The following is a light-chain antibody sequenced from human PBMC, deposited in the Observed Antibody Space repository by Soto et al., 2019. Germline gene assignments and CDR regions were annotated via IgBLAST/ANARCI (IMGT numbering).Light chain of an antibody. Sequence: DIQMTQSPSTLSASIGDRVTITCRASQTINNWLAWYQRKPGKAPNLLIYHASNLETGVPSRFSGSAFGTEFTLTISSLQPDDFATYYCQHYNSYPWTFGQGTKV. CDR1: QTINNW. CDR3: QHYNSYPWT. J-gene: IGKJ1*01. CDR2: HAS. V-gene: IGKV1-5*01.